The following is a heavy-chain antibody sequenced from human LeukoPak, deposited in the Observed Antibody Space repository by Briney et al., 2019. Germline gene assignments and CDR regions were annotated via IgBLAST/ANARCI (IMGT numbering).Heavy chain of an antibody. Sequence: GGSLRLSCGGSGFTFSTHWFHWVRQAPGKGLVWVSRINPDGSRTDYADSVKGRFTISRDNSKNTLYLQMNSLRAEDTAVYYCARDQSSGLLGYFDYWGQGTLVTVSS. D-gene: IGHD2-21*02. CDR2: INPDGSRT. V-gene: IGHV3-74*01. CDR3: ARDQSSGLLGYFDY. J-gene: IGHJ4*02. CDR1: GFTFSTHW.